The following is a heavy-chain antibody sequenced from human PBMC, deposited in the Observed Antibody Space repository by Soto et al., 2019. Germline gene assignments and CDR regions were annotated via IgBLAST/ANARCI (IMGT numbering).Heavy chain of an antibody. CDR2: IKSKTDGGTT. CDR1: GFTFSNAW. J-gene: IGHJ4*02. CDR3: TTDWFLVTYYDYVWGSYRPASIDY. D-gene: IGHD3-16*02. Sequence: PGGSLRLSCAASGFTFSNAWMNWVRQAPGKGLEWVGRIKSKTDGGTTDYAAPVKGRFTISRDDSKNTLYLQMNSLKTEDTAVYYCTTDWFLVTYYDYVWGSYRPASIDYWGQGTLVTVSS. V-gene: IGHV3-15*07.